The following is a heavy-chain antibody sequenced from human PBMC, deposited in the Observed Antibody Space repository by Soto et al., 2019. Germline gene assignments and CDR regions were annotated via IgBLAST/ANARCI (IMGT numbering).Heavy chain of an antibody. Sequence: QVQLVESGGGVVQPGRSLRLSCAASGFTFSSYGMHWVRQAPGKGLEGVAVIWYDGSNKYYADSVKGRFTISRDNSKNTLYLQMNSMRAEDTAVYYCARAPDYYDSSGSYFDYWGQGTLVTVSS. CDR1: GFTFSSYG. D-gene: IGHD3-22*01. V-gene: IGHV3-33*01. J-gene: IGHJ4*02. CDR2: IWYDGSNK. CDR3: ARAPDYYDSSGSYFDY.